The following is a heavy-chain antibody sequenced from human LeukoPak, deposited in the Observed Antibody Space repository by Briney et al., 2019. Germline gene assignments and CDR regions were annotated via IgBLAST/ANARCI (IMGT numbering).Heavy chain of an antibody. CDR2: ISAYNGNT. CDR3: ASLTFVGATISYYYGMDV. J-gene: IGHJ6*02. D-gene: IGHD1-26*01. CDR1: GYTFTSHG. V-gene: IGHV1-18*01. Sequence: ASVKVSCKASGYTFTSHGISWVRQAPGQGLEWMGWISAYNGNTSYAQKLQGRVTMTTDTSTSTAYMELRSLRSDDTAVYYCASLTFVGATISYYYGMDVWGQGTTVTVSS.